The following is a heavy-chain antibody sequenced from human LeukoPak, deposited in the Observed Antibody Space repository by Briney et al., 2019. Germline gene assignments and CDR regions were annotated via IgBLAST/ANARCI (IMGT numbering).Heavy chain of an antibody. CDR1: GYTLSEMS. V-gene: IGHV1-24*01. Sequence: ASVKVSCKVSGYTLSEMSMHWVRQAPGEEPEWMGGFDPDDVNIVYAPKFQGRVTMTDDTSTDTAYMELRSLRSDDTAVYYCARTNRAGASDIWGQGTLVTVSS. D-gene: IGHD1/OR15-1a*01. CDR3: ARTNRAGASDI. J-gene: IGHJ3*02. CDR2: FDPDDVNI.